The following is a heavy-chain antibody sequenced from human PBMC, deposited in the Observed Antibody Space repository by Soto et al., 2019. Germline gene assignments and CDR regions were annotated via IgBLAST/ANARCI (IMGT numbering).Heavy chain of an antibody. D-gene: IGHD6-19*01. J-gene: IGHJ4*02. CDR1: GYTFTNYA. Sequence: ASVKVSCKASGYTFTNYAMHWVRQAPGQRLEWMGWINAGNGNTKYSQKFQGRVTITRDTSASTSYMELSSLRSEDTAVYYCARDQWLERGSFDYWGQGTLVTVSS. V-gene: IGHV1-3*01. CDR3: ARDQWLERGSFDY. CDR2: INAGNGNT.